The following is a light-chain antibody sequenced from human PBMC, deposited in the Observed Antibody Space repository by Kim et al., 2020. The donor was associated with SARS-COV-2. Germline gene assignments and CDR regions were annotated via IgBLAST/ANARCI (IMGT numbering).Light chain of an antibody. V-gene: IGKV1-5*01. CDR1: QSISSW. J-gene: IGKJ3*01. CDR2: DAS. Sequence: DIQMTQSPSTLSASVGDRVTITCRASQSISSWLAWYQQKPGKAPKLLIYDASSLESGVPSRFSGSGSGTEFTLTISSLQPDDFATYYCQQYNSSQTFGPGTKVDIK. CDR3: QQYNSSQT.